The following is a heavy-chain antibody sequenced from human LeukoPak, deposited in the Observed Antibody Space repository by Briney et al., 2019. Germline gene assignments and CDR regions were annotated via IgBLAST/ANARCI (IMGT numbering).Heavy chain of an antibody. V-gene: IGHV3-23*01. J-gene: IGHJ6*02. CDR1: GFTFGSYV. Sequence: PGGSLRLSCAASGFTFGSYVMSWVRQAPGKGLEWVSDISLSGGSTYYADSVKGRFTISRDNSKNTLYLQMNSLRAEDTAVYYCAKKSYGMDVWGQGTTVTVSS. CDR3: AKKSYGMDV. CDR2: ISLSGGST.